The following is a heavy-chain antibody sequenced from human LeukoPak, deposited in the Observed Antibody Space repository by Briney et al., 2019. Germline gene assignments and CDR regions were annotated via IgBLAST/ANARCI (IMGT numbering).Heavy chain of an antibody. J-gene: IGHJ3*02. Sequence: PSETLSLTCTVSGGSISSGSYYWSWIRQPAGKGLEWIGRIYTSGSTNYNPSLKSRVTISVDTSKNQFSLKLSSVTAADTAVYYCARDNWEHDAFDTWGQGTMVTVSS. V-gene: IGHV4-61*02. D-gene: IGHD7-27*01. CDR3: ARDNWEHDAFDT. CDR2: IYTSGST. CDR1: GGSISSGSYY.